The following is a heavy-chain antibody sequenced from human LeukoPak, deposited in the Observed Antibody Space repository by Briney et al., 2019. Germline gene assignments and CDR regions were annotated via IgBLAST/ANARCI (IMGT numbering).Heavy chain of an antibody. J-gene: IGHJ6*03. CDR1: GGSIRSGSYY. V-gene: IGHV4-61*02. Sequence: SETLSLTCTVSGGSIRSGSYYWSWIRQPAGKGLEWIGRIYTGGSTNYNPSLKSRVTISVDTSKNQFSLKLSSVTAADTAVYYCARADYGDYYYNYYMDVWGKGTTVTISS. D-gene: IGHD4-17*01. CDR3: ARADYGDYYYNYYMDV. CDR2: IYTGGST.